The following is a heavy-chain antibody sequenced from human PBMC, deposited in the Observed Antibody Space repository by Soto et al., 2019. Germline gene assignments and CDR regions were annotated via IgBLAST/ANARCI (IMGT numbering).Heavy chain of an antibody. CDR2: IYYSGST. CDR3: ARDYKLAGTFDY. D-gene: IGHD6-13*01. V-gene: IGHV4-31*03. J-gene: IGHJ4*02. CDR1: GGSISSGGYY. Sequence: SETLSLTCTVSGGSISSGGYYWSWIRQHPGKGLEWIGYIYYSGSTYYNPSLKSRVTISVDTTKNQFSLKLSSVTAADTAVYYRARDYKLAGTFDYWGQGTLVTVSS.